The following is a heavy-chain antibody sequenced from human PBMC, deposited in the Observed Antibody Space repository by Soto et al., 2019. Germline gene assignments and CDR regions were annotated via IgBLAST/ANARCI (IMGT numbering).Heavy chain of an antibody. V-gene: IGHV4-34*01. Sequence: QVQLQQWGAGLLKPSETLSLTCAVYGGSFSGYYWSWIRQPPGKGLEWIGEIKHSGSTNYNPSLKSRVTISVDTSKNQFSLTLSSVTAADTTVYYCASGGYSGENAFDIWGQGTMVTVSS. CDR3: ASGGYSGENAFDI. D-gene: IGHD5-12*01. CDR2: IKHSGST. CDR1: GGSFSGYY. J-gene: IGHJ3*02.